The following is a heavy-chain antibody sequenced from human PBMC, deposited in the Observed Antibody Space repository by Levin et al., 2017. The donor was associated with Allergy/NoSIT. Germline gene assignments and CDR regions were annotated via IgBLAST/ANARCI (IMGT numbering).Heavy chain of an antibody. CDR3: ARQSDELPPYDGEWVEQHYFDD. J-gene: IGHJ4*02. V-gene: IGHV5-51*01. CDR1: GYQFTDYW. Sequence: GGSLRLSCQVSGYQFTDYWIGWVRQLPGKGLEWMGNIYPGDSETRSSPSFQGRFTMSVDKSINTAFLQWDSLRASDTARYYCARQSDELPPYDGEWVEQHYFDDWCQGTLVSVSS. D-gene: IGHD3-10*01. CDR2: IYPGDSET.